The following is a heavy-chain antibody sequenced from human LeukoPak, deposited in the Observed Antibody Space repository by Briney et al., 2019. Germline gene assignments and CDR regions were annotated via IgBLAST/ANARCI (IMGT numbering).Heavy chain of an antibody. V-gene: IGHV3-7*01. D-gene: IGHD5-18*01. J-gene: IGHJ4*02. CDR2: IKQDGSEK. CDR1: GFTFSSYW. CDR3: VRGGIELYFY. Sequence: PGGSLRLSCAASGFTFSSYWMTWVCQAPGKGLEWVANIKQDGSEKYYVDSVKGRFTISRDNAKNSLYLQMNSLRAEDTAVYYCVRGGIELYFYWGQGTLVTVSS.